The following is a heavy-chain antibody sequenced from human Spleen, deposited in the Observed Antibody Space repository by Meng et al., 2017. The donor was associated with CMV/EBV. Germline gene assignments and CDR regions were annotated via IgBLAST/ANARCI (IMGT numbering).Heavy chain of an antibody. CDR1: GFTFSSYW. CDR2: INTDGSSI. Sequence: GESLKISCAASGFTFSSYWMYWVRQAPGKGLGWVSRINTDGSSIVYADSVNGRFTISRDNAKNTLQLQMNSLRVEDTAVYYCAKPGAEFDHYFDYWGQGTLVTVSS. D-gene: IGHD1-14*01. CDR3: AKPGAEFDHYFDY. J-gene: IGHJ4*02. V-gene: IGHV3-74*01.